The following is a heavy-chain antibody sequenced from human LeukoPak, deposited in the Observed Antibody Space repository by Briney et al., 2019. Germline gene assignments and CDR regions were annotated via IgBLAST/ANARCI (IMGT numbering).Heavy chain of an antibody. D-gene: IGHD3-9*01. Sequence: PGGSLRLSCAASGFTFSSYGMHWVRQPPGKGLEWIGSIYYSGSTYYNPSLKSRVTISVDTSKNQFSLKLSSVTAADTAVYYCARHHRVYYDILTGLYFDYWGQGTLVTVSS. CDR1: GFTFSSYG. CDR3: ARHHRVYYDILTGLYFDY. J-gene: IGHJ4*02. CDR2: IYYSGST. V-gene: IGHV4-39*01.